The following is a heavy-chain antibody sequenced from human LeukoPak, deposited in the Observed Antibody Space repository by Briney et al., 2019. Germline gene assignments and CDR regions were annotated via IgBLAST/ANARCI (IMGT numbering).Heavy chain of an antibody. D-gene: IGHD3-10*01. V-gene: IGHV4-39*01. CDR2: IYKSGST. CDR3: ARPSTSGSGTYSFDY. J-gene: IGHJ4*02. CDR1: GGSISSSGYY. Sequence: SETLSLTCTVSGGSISSSGYYWGWIRQSPGKGLEWFGSIYKSGSTYYNPSLKSRVTISVDTSKNQFSLQLTSVTAADTAVYYCARPSTSGSGTYSFDYWGQGTLVTVSS.